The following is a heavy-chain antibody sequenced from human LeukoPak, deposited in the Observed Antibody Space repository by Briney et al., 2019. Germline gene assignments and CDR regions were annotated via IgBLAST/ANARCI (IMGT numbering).Heavy chain of an antibody. CDR1: GFTFSDYY. V-gene: IGHV3-11*01. J-gene: IGHJ6*02. D-gene: IGHD3-9*01. Sequence: GGSLRLSCAASGFTFSDYYMSWIRQAPGKGLEWVSYIRGSGNIIHYADSVKGRFTISRDNAKNSLYLQMNSLRVEDTAVYYCAREPQADVLLRYFDWLPYGMDVWGQGTTVTVSS. CDR3: AREPQADVLLRYFDWLPYGMDV. CDR2: IRGSGNII.